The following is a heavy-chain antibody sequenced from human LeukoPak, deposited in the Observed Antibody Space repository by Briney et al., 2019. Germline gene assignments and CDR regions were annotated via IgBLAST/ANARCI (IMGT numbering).Heavy chain of an antibody. CDR3: ARNEYGSGSYIDY. CDR1: GGSISTYY. V-gene: IGHV4-59*01. J-gene: IGHJ4*02. CDR2: IYYSGST. D-gene: IGHD3-10*01. Sequence: SETLSLTCTVSGGSISTYYRSWIRRPPGKGLEWIGYIYYSGSTNYNPSLKSRVTISVDTSKNQFSLKLSSVTAADTAVYYCARNEYGSGSYIDYWGQGTLVTVSS.